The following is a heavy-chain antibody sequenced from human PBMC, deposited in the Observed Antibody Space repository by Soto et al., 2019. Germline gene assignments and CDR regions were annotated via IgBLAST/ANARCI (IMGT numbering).Heavy chain of an antibody. J-gene: IGHJ4*02. Sequence: QTGGSLRLSCAASGFTFSSYGMHWVRQSPGKGLEWVAVISYDGSNKYYADSVKGRFTISRDNSKNTLYLQMNSLRAEDTAVYYCAKNVHRGSGSLFADYWGQGTLVTVSS. CDR1: GFTFSSYG. D-gene: IGHD3-10*01. CDR2: ISYDGSNK. V-gene: IGHV3-30*18. CDR3: AKNVHRGSGSLFADY.